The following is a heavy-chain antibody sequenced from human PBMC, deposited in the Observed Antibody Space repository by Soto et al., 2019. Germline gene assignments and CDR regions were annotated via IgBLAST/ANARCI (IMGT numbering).Heavy chain of an antibody. D-gene: IGHD4-17*01. Sequence: SETLSLTCAVSGGSISSGGYSWSWIRQPPGKGLEWIGYIYHSGSTYYNPSLKSRVTISVDRSKNQFSLKLSSVTAADTAVYYCARDGDYGGNSNADYYFDYWGQGTLVTVSS. V-gene: IGHV4-30-2*01. CDR1: GGSISSGGYS. CDR2: IYHSGST. J-gene: IGHJ4*02. CDR3: ARDGDYGGNSNADYYFDY.